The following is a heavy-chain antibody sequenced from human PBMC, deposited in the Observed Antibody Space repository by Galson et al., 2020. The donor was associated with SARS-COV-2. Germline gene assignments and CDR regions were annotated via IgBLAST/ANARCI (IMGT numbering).Heavy chain of an antibody. D-gene: IGHD4-17*01. V-gene: IGHV3-30*01. CDR2: ISYDGRNK. CDR3: ARDYYGDYAYYFDY. J-gene: IGHJ4*02. Sequence: GGSLRLSCAASGFTFSSYAMHWVRQAPGKGLEWVAVISYDGRNKYYADSVKGRFTISRDNSKNTLYLQMNSLRAEHTAVYYCARDYYGDYAYYFDYWCQGALVTFSS. CDR1: GFTFSSYA.